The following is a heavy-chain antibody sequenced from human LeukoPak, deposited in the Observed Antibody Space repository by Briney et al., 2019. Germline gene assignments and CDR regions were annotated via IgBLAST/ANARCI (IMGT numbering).Heavy chain of an antibody. CDR3: ARDRSTAMVTRYYYDSSGSDY. V-gene: IGHV3-30-3*01. CDR1: GFTFSSYA. CDR2: ISYDGSNK. Sequence: GGSLRLSCAASGFTFSSYAMHWVRQAPGKGLEWVAVISYDGSNKYYADSVKGRFTISRGNSKNTLYLQMDSLRAEDTAVYYCARDRSTAMVTRYYYDSSGSDYWGQGTLVTVSS. J-gene: IGHJ4*02. D-gene: IGHD3-22*01.